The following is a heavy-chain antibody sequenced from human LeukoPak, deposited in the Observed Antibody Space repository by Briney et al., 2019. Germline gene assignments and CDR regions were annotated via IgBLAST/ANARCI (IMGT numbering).Heavy chain of an antibody. Sequence: GGSLRLSCAASGFTFSSYGMHWVRQAPGKGLEWVAVISYDGSNKYYADSVKGRFTISRDNSKNTLYLQMNSLRAEDAAVYYCAKIASHYDSSGPYYFDYWGQGTLVTVSS. CDR2: ISYDGSNK. CDR3: AKIASHYDSSGPYYFDY. D-gene: IGHD3-22*01. J-gene: IGHJ4*02. V-gene: IGHV3-30*18. CDR1: GFTFSSYG.